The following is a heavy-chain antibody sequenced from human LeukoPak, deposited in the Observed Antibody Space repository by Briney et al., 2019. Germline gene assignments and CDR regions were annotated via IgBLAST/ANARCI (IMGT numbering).Heavy chain of an antibody. D-gene: IGHD3-9*01. Sequence: SETLSLTCIVSGGSISPFYWSWIRQPPGKGLEWIGYIYYSGTTNYNPSLKSRVTISVDMSRNQLSLKLSSVTAADTAVYYCARGVVLTGYPLDFWGRGTLVTVSS. V-gene: IGHV4-59*01. CDR3: ARGVVLTGYPLDF. J-gene: IGHJ4*02. CDR2: IYYSGTT. CDR1: GGSISPFY.